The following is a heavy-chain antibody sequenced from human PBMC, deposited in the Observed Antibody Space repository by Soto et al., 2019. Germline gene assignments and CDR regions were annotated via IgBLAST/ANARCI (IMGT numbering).Heavy chain of an antibody. Sequence: QVQLVQSGAEVKKPGSSVKVSCKASGGTFSSYTISWVRQAPGQGLEWMGRIIPILGIANYAQKFQGRVTITADKPTSTAYMELSSLRSEDTAVYYCARARTYYYGSGSYSASFDYWGQGTLVTVSS. CDR3: ARARTYYYGSGSYSASFDY. CDR2: IIPILGIA. CDR1: GGTFSSYT. D-gene: IGHD3-10*01. V-gene: IGHV1-69*02. J-gene: IGHJ4*02.